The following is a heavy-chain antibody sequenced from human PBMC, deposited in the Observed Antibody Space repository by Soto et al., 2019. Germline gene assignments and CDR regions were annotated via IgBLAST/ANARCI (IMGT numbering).Heavy chain of an antibody. CDR2: LNSYGNII. CDR1: GFTFSSYE. Sequence: GGSLRLSCTASGFTFSSYEMNWFRQAPGKGLEWISYLNSYGNIINYADSVRGRFTISRDSAKNSLYLQMNSLRAEDTAVYYCAKDSTGRVRPPYYFDYWGQGTLVTV. V-gene: IGHV3-48*03. CDR3: AKDSTGRVRPPYYFDY. J-gene: IGHJ4*02. D-gene: IGHD2-8*02.